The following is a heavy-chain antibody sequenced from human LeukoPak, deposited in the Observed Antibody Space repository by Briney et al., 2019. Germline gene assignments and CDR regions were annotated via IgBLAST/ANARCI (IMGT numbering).Heavy chain of an antibody. Sequence: PGRSLRLSCAASGFSFSSYGMHWVRQAPGKGLEWVAVISYDGSSKYYADSVKGRFTISRDNPKNTLYLQMNSLRAEDTAVYYCARELTIAAVTRFDYWGQGTLVTVPP. CDR1: GFSFSSYG. V-gene: IGHV3-30-3*01. D-gene: IGHD6-13*01. CDR3: ARELTIAAVTRFDY. CDR2: ISYDGSSK. J-gene: IGHJ4*02.